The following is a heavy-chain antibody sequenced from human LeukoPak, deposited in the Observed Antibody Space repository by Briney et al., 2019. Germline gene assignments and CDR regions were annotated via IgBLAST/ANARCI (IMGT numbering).Heavy chain of an antibody. CDR1: GGTFSSYA. D-gene: IGHD6-13*01. CDR2: ISAYNGNT. V-gene: IGHV1-18*01. Sequence: ASVKVSCKASGGTFSSYAISWVRQAPGQGLEWMGWISAYNGNTNYAQKFQGRVTMTRDMSTSTVYMELSSLRSEDTAVYYCASPSGTGGLLDYWGQGTLVTVSS. J-gene: IGHJ4*02. CDR3: ASPSGTGGLLDY.